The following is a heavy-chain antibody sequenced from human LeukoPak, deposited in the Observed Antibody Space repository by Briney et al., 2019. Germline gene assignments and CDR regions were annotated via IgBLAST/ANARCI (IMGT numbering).Heavy chain of an antibody. V-gene: IGHV3-23*01. J-gene: IGHJ4*02. CDR2: ISGSGGST. D-gene: IGHD5-18*01. CDR1: GFTFSSYA. CDR3: AAHARYSYGVPYYFDY. Sequence: PGGSLRLSCAASGFTFSSYAMSWVRQAPGKGLEWVSAISGSGGSTYYADSVKGRFTISRDNSKNTLYLQMNSLRAEDTAVYCCAAHARYSYGVPYYFDYWGQGTLVTVSS.